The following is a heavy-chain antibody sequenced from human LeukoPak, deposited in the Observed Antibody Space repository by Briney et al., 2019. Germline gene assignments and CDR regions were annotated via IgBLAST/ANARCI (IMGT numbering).Heavy chain of an antibody. D-gene: IGHD6-13*01. CDR3: ARDRGDGQQLFDY. J-gene: IGHJ4*02. CDR2: ISSSSSYI. V-gene: IGHV3-21*01. CDR1: GFTFSDYY. Sequence: GGSLRLSCAASGFTFSDYYMNWVRQAPGKGLEWVSSISSSSSYIYYADSVKGRFTISRDNAKNSLYLQMNSLRAEDTAVYYCARDRGDGQQLFDYWGQGTLVTVSS.